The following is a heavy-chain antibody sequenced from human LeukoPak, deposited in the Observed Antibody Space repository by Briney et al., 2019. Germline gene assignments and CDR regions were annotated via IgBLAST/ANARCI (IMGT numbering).Heavy chain of an antibody. D-gene: IGHD1-26*01. CDR2: MNPNSGNT. CDR1: GYTFTSYD. Sequence: ASVKVSCKASGYTFTSYDINWVRQATGQGLEWMGWMNPNSGNTGYAQKFQGRVTKTRNTSISTAYMELSSLRSEDTAVYYCAVMYSGSYGPSSNFDYWGQGTLVTVSS. V-gene: IGHV1-8*01. CDR3: AVMYSGSYGPSSNFDY. J-gene: IGHJ4*02.